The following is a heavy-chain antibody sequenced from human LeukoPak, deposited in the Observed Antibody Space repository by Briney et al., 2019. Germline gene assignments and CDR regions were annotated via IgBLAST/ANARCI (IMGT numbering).Heavy chain of an antibody. J-gene: IGHJ6*04. CDR1: GVSISSYY. CDR3: ARSYCSGGSCYYYYRMDV. CDR2: IYYSGST. V-gene: IGHV4-59*01. D-gene: IGHD2-15*01. Sequence: SETLSLTCTVSGVSISSYYWSWIRQPPGKGLEWIGYIYYSGSTNYNPSLKSRVTISVDTSKNQFSLKLSSVTAADTAVYYCARSYCSGGSCYYYYRMDVWGKGTTVTVSS.